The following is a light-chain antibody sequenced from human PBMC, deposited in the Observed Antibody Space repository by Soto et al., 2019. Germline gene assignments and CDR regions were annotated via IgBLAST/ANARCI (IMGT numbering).Light chain of an antibody. CDR2: GAS. J-gene: IGKJ3*01. Sequence: EIVLTQSPGTLSLSPGERATLSCRASQSLSSSYLAWYQQKPGQAPRLLIYGASSRATGIPDRFSGSGSGTDFALTLSRLEPEDFVLYYCQQYGSSAFTFGPGTKVDIK. V-gene: IGKV3-20*01. CDR3: QQYGSSAFT. CDR1: QSLSSSY.